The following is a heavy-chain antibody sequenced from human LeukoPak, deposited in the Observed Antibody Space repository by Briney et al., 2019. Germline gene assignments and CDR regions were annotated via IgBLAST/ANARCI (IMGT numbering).Heavy chain of an antibody. V-gene: IGHV1-2*06. CDR3: ARNLGYSYGWYYFDY. CDR2: INPNSGGT. D-gene: IGHD5-18*01. Sequence: ASVKVSCKASEYTFTGYYMHWVRQAPGQGLEWMGRINPNSGGTNYAQKFQGRVTMTRDTSISTAYMALSRLRSDDTAVYYCARNLGYSYGWYYFDYWGQGTLVTVSS. CDR1: EYTFTGYY. J-gene: IGHJ4*01.